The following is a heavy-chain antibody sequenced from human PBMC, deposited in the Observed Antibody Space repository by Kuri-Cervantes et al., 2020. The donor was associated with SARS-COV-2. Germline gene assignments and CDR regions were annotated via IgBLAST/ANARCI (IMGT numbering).Heavy chain of an antibody. CDR3: ARGGDFWYFYYGMDV. D-gene: IGHD3-3*01. CDR2: INAGNGNT. Sequence: GESLKISCAASGYTFTSYAMHWVRQAPGQRLEWMGWINAGNGNTKYSQRFQGRVTITRDTSASTAYMELSSLRSEDTAVYYCARGGDFWYFYYGMDVWGQGTTVTVSS. V-gene: IGHV1-3*01. J-gene: IGHJ6*02. CDR1: GYTFTSYA.